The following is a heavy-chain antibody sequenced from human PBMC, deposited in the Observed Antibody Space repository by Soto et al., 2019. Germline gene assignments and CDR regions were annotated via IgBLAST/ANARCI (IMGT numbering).Heavy chain of an antibody. V-gene: IGHV4-4*02. CDR1: GVSIGSNYY. D-gene: IGHD6-19*01. CDR3: ASSLGWYAIDY. CDR2: MSHIGSV. Sequence: QVLLQESGPGLVQPSGTLSLSCVVSGVSIGSNYYWGWVRQSPGKGLEWLGDMSHIGSVNYNQSLKSRVTITMDKSQNQFSLKLNSVNAPDTAVYYCASSLGWYAIDYRGQGTHVIDSS. J-gene: IGHJ4*02.